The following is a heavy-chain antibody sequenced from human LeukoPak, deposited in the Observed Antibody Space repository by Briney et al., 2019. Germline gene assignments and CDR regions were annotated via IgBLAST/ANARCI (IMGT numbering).Heavy chain of an antibody. CDR3: TRGNSAANSSDP. Sequence: SETLSLTCTVSGGSISTYFWRWIRQPAGKGLEWIGRIYITGSTNYNPSLKSRVTMSVDTSKNQFSLKLSSVTASDTAVYYCTRGNSAANSSDPWGQRTLGTVSS. J-gene: IGHJ5*02. CDR1: GGSISTYF. D-gene: IGHD2-2*01. V-gene: IGHV4-4*07. CDR2: IYITGST.